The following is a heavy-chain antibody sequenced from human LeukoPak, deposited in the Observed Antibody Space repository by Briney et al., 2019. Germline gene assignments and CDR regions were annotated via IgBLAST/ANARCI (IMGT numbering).Heavy chain of an antibody. V-gene: IGHV3-11*01. CDR2: ISSSGSTI. D-gene: IGHD3-22*01. CDR1: GFTFSDYY. J-gene: IGHJ4*02. Sequence: GGSLRLSCAASGFTFSDYYMSWIRQAPGKGLEWVSYISSSGSTIYYADSVKGRFTISRDNAKNSLYLQMNSLRAEDTAVYYCARGGSYYYDSSYYFDYWGQGTLVTVSS. CDR3: ARGGSYYYDSSYYFDY.